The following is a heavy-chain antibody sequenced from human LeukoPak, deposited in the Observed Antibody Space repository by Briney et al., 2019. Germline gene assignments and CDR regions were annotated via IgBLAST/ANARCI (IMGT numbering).Heavy chain of an antibody. V-gene: IGHV4-4*02. Sequence: PSGTLSLTCGVSGGSISSANWWSWVRQPPGQGLEWIGEISLSGVTNYNPSLKSRVTMSLDRSKNHLSLTLTSVTAADTAVYYCSRESGAFSPFGYWGQGTLVTVSS. CDR1: GGSISSANW. J-gene: IGHJ4*02. D-gene: IGHD1-26*01. CDR2: ISLSGVT. CDR3: SRESGAFSPFGY.